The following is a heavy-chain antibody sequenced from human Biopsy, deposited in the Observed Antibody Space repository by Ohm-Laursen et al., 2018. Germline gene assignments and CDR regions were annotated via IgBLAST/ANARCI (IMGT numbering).Heavy chain of an antibody. J-gene: IGHJ5*02. D-gene: IGHD3-22*01. CDR2: IFYRGST. CDR3: ARYYDTSGYYYVS. CDR1: GGSISNNNYY. V-gene: IGHV4-39*01. Sequence: SDTLSLTCPVSGGSISNNNYYWGWIRQPPGKGLEWIGSIFYRGSTHYKPSLKSRVNMSVDTSKNQFSLKLNSVTAADTAVYYCARYYDTSGYYYVSWGQGTLVTVSS.